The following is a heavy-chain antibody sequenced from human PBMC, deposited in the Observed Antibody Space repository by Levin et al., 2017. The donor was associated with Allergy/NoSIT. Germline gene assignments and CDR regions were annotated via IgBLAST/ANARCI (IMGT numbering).Heavy chain of an antibody. V-gene: IGHV4-59*01. J-gene: IGHJ4*02. CDR1: GGSISSYY. Sequence: PSETLSLTCTVSGGSISSYYWSWIRQPPGKGLEWIGYIYNSGSTNYNPSLKSRVTISEDTSKNQFSLKLSSVTAADTAVYYCARDMGGAAAGFDCWGQGTLVTVSS. CDR3: ARDMGGAAAGFDC. D-gene: IGHD6-13*01. CDR2: IYNSGST.